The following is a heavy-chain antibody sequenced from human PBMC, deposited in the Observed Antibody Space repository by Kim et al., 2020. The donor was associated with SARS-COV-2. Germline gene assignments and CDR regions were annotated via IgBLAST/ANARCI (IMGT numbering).Heavy chain of an antibody. J-gene: IGHJ3*02. CDR3: AKGVGDYPLDAFDI. Sequence: ADSVKGRFTISRDNSKNTLYLQMNSLRAEDTAVYYCAKGVGDYPLDAFDIWGQGTMVTVSS. V-gene: IGHV3-23*01. D-gene: IGHD4-17*01.